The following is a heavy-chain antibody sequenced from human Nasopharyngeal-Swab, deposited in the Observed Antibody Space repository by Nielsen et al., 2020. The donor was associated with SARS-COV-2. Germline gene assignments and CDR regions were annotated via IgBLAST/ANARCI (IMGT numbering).Heavy chain of an antibody. D-gene: IGHD3-10*01. CDR1: GFTFSTYG. Sequence: GESLKISCAASGFTFSTYGMHWVRQAPGKGLEWVAIIWYDGSRKYYADSVKGRFTISRDNSKNTLYLQMDSLRAEDTALYYCATELIGKNAFDIWGQGTVVTVSS. CDR3: ATELIGKNAFDI. V-gene: IGHV3-30*02. J-gene: IGHJ3*02. CDR2: IWYDGSRK.